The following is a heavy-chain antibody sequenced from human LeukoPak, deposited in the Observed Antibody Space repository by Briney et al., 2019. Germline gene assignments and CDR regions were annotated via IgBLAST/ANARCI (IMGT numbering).Heavy chain of an antibody. CDR1: GFTFSSYG. Sequence: GGFLRLSCAATGFTFSSYGMHWVRQAPGKGLEWVAVISYDGSNKYYADSVKGRFTISRDNSKNTLYLQMNSLRAEDTAVYYCAKDATYYYDSSGYYYEYYFDYWGQGTLVTVSS. D-gene: IGHD3-22*01. J-gene: IGHJ4*02. CDR2: ISYDGSNK. V-gene: IGHV3-30*18. CDR3: AKDATYYYDSSGYYYEYYFDY.